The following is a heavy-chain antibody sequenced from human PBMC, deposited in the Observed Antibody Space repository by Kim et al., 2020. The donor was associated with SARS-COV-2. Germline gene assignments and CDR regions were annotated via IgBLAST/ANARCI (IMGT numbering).Heavy chain of an antibody. J-gene: IGHJ6*02. CDR2: IYHSGST. Sequence: SETLSLTCAVSGGSISSSNWWSWVRQPPGKGLEWIGEIYHSGSTNYNPSLKSRVTISVDKSKNQFSLKLSSVTAADTAVYYCARDCCSSTRTWGYYGMDVWGQGTKVTVSS. CDR1: GGSISSSNW. CDR3: ARDCCSSTRTWGYYGMDV. V-gene: IGHV4-4*02. D-gene: IGHD2-2*01.